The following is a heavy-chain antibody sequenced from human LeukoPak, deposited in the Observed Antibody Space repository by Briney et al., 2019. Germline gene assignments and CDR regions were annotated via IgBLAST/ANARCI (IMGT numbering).Heavy chain of an antibody. D-gene: IGHD3-16*01. V-gene: IGHV4-59*01. Sequence: SETLSLTCTVSGGSINNGYWSWIRQPPGRGLEWLGYIKYNGYTNYNPSLKSRVTMSIDASKKQFSLKLSSVTAADTAVYYCARSKMLLREGFDYWGQGTLVTVSS. J-gene: IGHJ4*02. CDR3: ARSKMLLREGFDY. CDR2: IKYNGYT. CDR1: GGSINNGY.